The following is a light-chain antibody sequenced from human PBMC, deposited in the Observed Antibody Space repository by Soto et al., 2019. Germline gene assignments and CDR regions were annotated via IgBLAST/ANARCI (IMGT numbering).Light chain of an antibody. CDR1: QAISNY. V-gene: IGKV1-27*01. J-gene: IGKJ4*01. Sequence: DIQMTQSPSSLSASVGDRVTITFRASQAISNYLAWYQQRPGKVPKLLIYAASTLQSGVPSRFSGSGSGTDFTLTISSLQPEDVATYYCQKYDIAPRTFGGGTKVEIK. CDR3: QKYDIAPRT. CDR2: AAS.